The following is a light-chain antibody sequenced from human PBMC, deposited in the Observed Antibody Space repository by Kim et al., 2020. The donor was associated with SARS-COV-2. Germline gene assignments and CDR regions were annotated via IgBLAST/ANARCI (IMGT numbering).Light chain of an antibody. CDR1: QSVNSN. V-gene: IGKV3-15*01. J-gene: IGKJ5*01. CDR2: CAS. Sequence: EIVMTQSPATLSVSPGERATLSCRASQSVNSNLAWYPQKPGQAPRPLIYCASNRAPGIPARFSGSGSGTEFTLTISTLQSEDFSVYYCQQYNNWPPDTFGQGTRLEIK. CDR3: QQYNNWPPDT.